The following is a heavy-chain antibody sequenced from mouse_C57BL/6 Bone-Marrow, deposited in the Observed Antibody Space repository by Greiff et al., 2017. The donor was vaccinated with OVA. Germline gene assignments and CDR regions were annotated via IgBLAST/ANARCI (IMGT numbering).Heavy chain of an antibody. CDR2: IDPSDSYT. CDR1: GYTFTSYW. CDR3: ARSTMVTTLY. D-gene: IGHD2-2*01. V-gene: IGHV1-59*01. J-gene: IGHJ2*01. Sequence: QVQLKQPGAELVRPGTSVKLSCKASGYTFTSYWMHWVKQRPGQGLEWIGVIDPSDSYTNYNQKFKGKATLTVDTSSSTAYMQLSSLTSEDSAVYYCARSTMVTTLYWGQGTTLTVSS.